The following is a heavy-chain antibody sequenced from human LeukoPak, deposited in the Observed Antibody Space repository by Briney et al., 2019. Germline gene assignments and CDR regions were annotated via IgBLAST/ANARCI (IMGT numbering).Heavy chain of an antibody. CDR2: IYHSGST. CDR1: GGSISGYY. J-gene: IGHJ4*02. D-gene: IGHD1-26*01. V-gene: IGHV4-38-2*02. Sequence: SETLSLTCTVSGGSISGYYWSWIRQPPGKGLEWIGSIYHSGSTYYNPSLKSRVTISVDTSKNQFSLKLSSVTAADTAVYYCARDGIIVGADGRIDYWGQGTLVTVSS. CDR3: ARDGIIVGADGRIDY.